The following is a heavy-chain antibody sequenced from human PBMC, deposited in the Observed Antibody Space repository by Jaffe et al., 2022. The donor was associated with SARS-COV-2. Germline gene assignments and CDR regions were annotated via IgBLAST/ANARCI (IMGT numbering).Heavy chain of an antibody. CDR2: FHTSGST. CDR3: AGNLPRSSWYFDY. CDR1: GGSISSGGYY. V-gene: IGHV4-61*02. D-gene: IGHD6-13*01. Sequence: QVQLQESGPGLVKPSQTLSLTCTVSGGSISSGGYYWNWIRQPAGKGLEWIGRFHTSGSTIYNASLKSRVTISLDTSKNQFSLSLNSVTAADTAVYYCAGNLPRSSWYFDYWGQGTLVTVSS. J-gene: IGHJ4*02.